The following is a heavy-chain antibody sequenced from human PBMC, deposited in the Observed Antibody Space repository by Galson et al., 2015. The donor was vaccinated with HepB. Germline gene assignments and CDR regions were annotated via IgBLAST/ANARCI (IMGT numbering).Heavy chain of an antibody. CDR1: GFTFSSYG. V-gene: IGHV3-30*18. D-gene: IGHD5-12*01. Sequence: SLRLSCAASGFTFSSYGMHWVRQAPGKGLEWVAVISYDGSNKYYADSVKGRFTISRDNSKNTLYLQMNSLRAEDTAVYYCAKLIDVDIVAHAGLSFDYWGQGTLVTVSS. CDR2: ISYDGSNK. CDR3: AKLIDVDIVAHAGLSFDY. J-gene: IGHJ4*02.